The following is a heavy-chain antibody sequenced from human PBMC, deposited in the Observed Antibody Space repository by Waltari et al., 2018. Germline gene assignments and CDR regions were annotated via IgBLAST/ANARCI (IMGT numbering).Heavy chain of an antibody. Sequence: EVQLVQSGAEGRKPGATVKTSCKASGYTFTDYYMHWGQQATGKGLEWVGGIDPQDGETKDADKFQGRATITADTSIDTFYMELTRLRSEDTAVFYCARTTTTKSLDYWGQGTLVTVSS. J-gene: IGHJ4*02. CDR1: GYTFTDYY. D-gene: IGHD1-7*01. V-gene: IGHV1-69-2*01. CDR3: ARTTTTKSLDY. CDR2: IDPQDGET.